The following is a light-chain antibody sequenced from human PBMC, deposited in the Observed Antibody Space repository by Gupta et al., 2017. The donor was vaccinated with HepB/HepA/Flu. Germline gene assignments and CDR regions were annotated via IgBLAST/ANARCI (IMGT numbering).Light chain of an antibody. Sequence: DIVLTQSPGALSLSPGERATLSCRASQSVNINYLAWYQKKPGQAPRLLIYGASNRATGIPDRFSGSGSGTDFTLTISRLEPEDLAVYYCQQYGDSRWTFGQGTKVEFK. J-gene: IGKJ1*01. CDR3: QQYGDSRWT. CDR2: GAS. V-gene: IGKV3-20*01. CDR1: QSVNINY.